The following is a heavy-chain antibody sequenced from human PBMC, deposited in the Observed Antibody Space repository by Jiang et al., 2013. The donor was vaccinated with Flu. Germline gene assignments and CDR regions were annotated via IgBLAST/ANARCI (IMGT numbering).Heavy chain of an antibody. CDR1: GGTFSSYA. CDR2: IIPIFGTA. V-gene: IGHV1-69*01. Sequence: EVKKPGSSVKVSCKASGGTFSSYAISWVRQAPGQGLEWMGGIIPIFGTANYAQKFQGRVTITADESTSTAYMELSSLRSEDTAVYYCARGPLSSSPEYNWFDPWGQGTLVTVSS. CDR3: ARGPLSSSPEYNWFDP. J-gene: IGHJ5*02. D-gene: IGHD6-13*01.